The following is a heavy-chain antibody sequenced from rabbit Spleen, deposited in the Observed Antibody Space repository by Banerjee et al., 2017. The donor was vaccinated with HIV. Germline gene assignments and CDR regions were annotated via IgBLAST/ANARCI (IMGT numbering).Heavy chain of an antibody. CDR2: IEAGSSGFT. V-gene: IGHV1S40*01. Sequence: QSLEESGGDLVKPGASLTLTCIASGVSFSVSSYMCWVRQAPGKGLEWIACIEAGSSGFTYFANWAKGRFTISKTSSTTVTLQMTSLTAADTATYFCARDGSGRGPDFNLWGQGTLVTVS. CDR1: GVSFSVSSY. J-gene: IGHJ4*01. D-gene: IGHD3-1*01. CDR3: ARDGSGRGPDFNL.